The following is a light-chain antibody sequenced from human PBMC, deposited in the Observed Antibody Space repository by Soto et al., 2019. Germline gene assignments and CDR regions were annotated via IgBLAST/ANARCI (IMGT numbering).Light chain of an antibody. V-gene: IGKV3-15*01. CDR1: QSVSSN. CDR3: QQYNKWGT. CDR2: GAS. J-gene: IGKJ1*01. Sequence: EIVMTQSPATLSVSPGERATLSCRASQSVSSNLAWYQQNPAQAPRLLIYGASTRATGIPARFSGSGSGTEFQLTISRQQYEFFAVYYCQQYNKWGTFGQGTKVEIK.